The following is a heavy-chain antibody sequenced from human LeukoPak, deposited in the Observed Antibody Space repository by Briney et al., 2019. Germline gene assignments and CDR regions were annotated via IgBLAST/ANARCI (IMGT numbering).Heavy chain of an antibody. CDR1: GYTFTSYD. V-gene: IGHV1-8*01. J-gene: IGHJ4*02. CDR3: AGGPPNWGFDS. D-gene: IGHD7-27*01. CDR2: MSPASGNT. Sequence: ASVKISCKASGYTFTSYDLNWVRRATGQGLEWMGWMSPASGNTGYAQEFQGRVTMTRDTSVSTAYMELNSLRSEDTAVYYCAGGPPNWGFDSWGRGTLVTVSS.